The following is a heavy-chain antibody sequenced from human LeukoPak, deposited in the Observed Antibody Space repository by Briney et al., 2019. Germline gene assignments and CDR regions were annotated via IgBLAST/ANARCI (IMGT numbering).Heavy chain of an antibody. D-gene: IGHD1-14*01. V-gene: IGHV4-34*01. CDR1: GGSFSGYY. Sequence: PSETLSLTCAVYGGSFSGYYWSWIRQPPGKGLEWMGEINHSGSTNYNPSLKSRVTISVDTSKNQFSLQLSSVPAADTAVYYCARIQGPNHGTFDYWGQGTLVTVSS. J-gene: IGHJ4*02. CDR2: INHSGST. CDR3: ARIQGPNHGTFDY.